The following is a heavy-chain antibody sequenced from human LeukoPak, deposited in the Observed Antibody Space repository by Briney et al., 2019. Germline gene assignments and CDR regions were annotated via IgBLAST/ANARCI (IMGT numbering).Heavy chain of an antibody. CDR3: ARDFRYNGYDGSDY. CDR2: ISSSSSYI. V-gene: IGHV3-21*01. D-gene: IGHD5-12*01. J-gene: IGHJ4*02. CDR1: GFTFSSYS. Sequence: GSLRLSCAASGFTFSSYSMNWVPQAPGKGLEWGSSISSSSSYIYYADSVKGRFTISRDNPKNSLYLQMNSLRAEDTAVYYCARDFRYNGYDGSDYWGQGTLVTVSS.